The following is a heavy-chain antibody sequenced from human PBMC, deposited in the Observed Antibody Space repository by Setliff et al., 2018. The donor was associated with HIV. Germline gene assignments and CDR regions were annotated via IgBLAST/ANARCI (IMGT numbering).Heavy chain of an antibody. CDR1: GFTFSSYW. CDR2: INSDGSST. D-gene: IGHD6-13*01. J-gene: IGHJ2*01. CDR3: ARSSVRRGSSSWYSEDSYWYFDL. V-gene: IGHV3-74*01. Sequence: GGSLRLSCAASGFTFSSYWMHWVRQAPGKGLVWVSRINSDGSSTSYADSVKGRFTISRDNAKNTLYLQMNSLRAEDTAVYYCARSSVRRGSSSWYSEDSYWYFDLWGRGTQVTVSS.